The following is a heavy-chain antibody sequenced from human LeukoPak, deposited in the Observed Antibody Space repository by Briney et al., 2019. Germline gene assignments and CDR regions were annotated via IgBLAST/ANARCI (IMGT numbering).Heavy chain of an antibody. CDR3: ARSPSWTGPSAFDI. CDR2: IKWNGSNT. Sequence: GGSLRLSCAASRFTFDDYGMNCVRQVPGKGLEWVSDIKWNGSNTGYADSVKGRFTISRDNAKNSLYLQMNSLRVEDTAVYYCARSPSWTGPSAFDIWGQGTMVTVSS. CDR1: RFTFDDYG. V-gene: IGHV3-20*04. J-gene: IGHJ3*02. D-gene: IGHD3/OR15-3a*01.